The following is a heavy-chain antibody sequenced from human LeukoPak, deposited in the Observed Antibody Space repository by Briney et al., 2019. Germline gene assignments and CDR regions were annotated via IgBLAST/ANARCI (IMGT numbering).Heavy chain of an antibody. Sequence: PGGSLRLSCAASGFTFSNYWMTWVRQSPGKGLERVAIINQDGSGKYYVDSVKGRFTISRDNAKNSLYLQMSSLRAEDTAVYYCARGGHRQKEFWGQGTLVTVSS. CDR1: GFTFSNYW. V-gene: IGHV3-7*01. D-gene: IGHD3-10*01. CDR3: ARGGHRQKEF. J-gene: IGHJ4*02. CDR2: INQDGSGK.